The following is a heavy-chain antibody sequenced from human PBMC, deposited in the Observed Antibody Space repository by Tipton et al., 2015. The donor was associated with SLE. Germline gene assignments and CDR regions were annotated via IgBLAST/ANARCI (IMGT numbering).Heavy chain of an antibody. CDR2: IYYSGST. CDR1: GGSISSYY. V-gene: IGHV4-59*01. CDR3: AGPYGSGSYGTY. Sequence: TLSLTCTVSGGSISSYYWSWIRQPPGKGLEWIGYIYYSGSTNYNPSPKSRVTISVDTSKNQFPLKLSSVTAADTAVYYCAGPYGSGSYGTYWGQGTLVTVSS. J-gene: IGHJ4*02. D-gene: IGHD3-10*01.